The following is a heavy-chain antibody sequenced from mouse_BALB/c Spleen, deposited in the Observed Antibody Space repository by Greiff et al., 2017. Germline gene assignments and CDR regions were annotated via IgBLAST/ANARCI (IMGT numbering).Heavy chain of an antibody. CDR2: ISSGGSYT. Sequence: EVMLVESGGGLVKPGGSLKLSCAASGFTFSSYTMSWVRQTPEKRLEWVATISSGGSYTYYPDSVKGRFTISRDNAKNTLYLQMSSLKSEDTAMYYCTRDEGRDYWGQGTTLTVSS. CDR1: GFTFSSYT. D-gene: IGHD3-3*01. V-gene: IGHV5-6-4*01. J-gene: IGHJ2*01. CDR3: TRDEGRDY.